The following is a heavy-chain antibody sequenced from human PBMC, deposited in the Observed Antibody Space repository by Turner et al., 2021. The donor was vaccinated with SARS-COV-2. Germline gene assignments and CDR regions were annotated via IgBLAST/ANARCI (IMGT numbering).Heavy chain of an antibody. V-gene: IGHV4-39*01. Sequence: QLQESGPGVVKPSETLSLTCTFSGGSISSYDYYWDWIRQPPGMGLEWIGSMYYSGTTHYNPSLRGRVTISIDTSKNQFSLKVTSVTATDTAVYYCARRGDYWGQGMLVTVSS. CDR2: MYYSGTT. D-gene: IGHD3-16*01. CDR1: GGSISSYDYY. CDR3: ARRGDY. J-gene: IGHJ4*02.